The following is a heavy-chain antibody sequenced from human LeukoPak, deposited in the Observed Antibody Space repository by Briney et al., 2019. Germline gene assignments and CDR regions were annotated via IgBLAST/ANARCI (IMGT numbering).Heavy chain of an antibody. D-gene: IGHD3-22*01. CDR2: IKQDGSEK. Sequence: GGSLRLSCAASGFTFSSYWMSWVRQAPGKGLEWVANIKQDGSEKYYVDSVKGRFTISRDNAKNSLYLQMNSLRAEDTAVYYCARGQYYYDSSGYFSWGQGTLVTVSS. J-gene: IGHJ4*02. CDR3: ARGQYYYDSSGYFS. CDR1: GFTFSSYW. V-gene: IGHV3-7*01.